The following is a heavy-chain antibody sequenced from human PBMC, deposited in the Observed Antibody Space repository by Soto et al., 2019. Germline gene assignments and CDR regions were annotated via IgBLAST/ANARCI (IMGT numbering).Heavy chain of an antibody. V-gene: IGHV3-72*01. CDR2: IRNKANFYAT. Sequence: GSLRLSCAASGFTFIDHYIDCVRHAPFKDLEWVGRIRNKANFYATGYAASVKGRFSISRDDSKNSLYLQMNRLKIEDTAIYYCTRVRLFPTIPKPGMDVWGQGTTVTVSS. D-gene: IGHD2-2*01. CDR1: GFTFIDHY. J-gene: IGHJ6*02. CDR3: TRVRLFPTIPKPGMDV.